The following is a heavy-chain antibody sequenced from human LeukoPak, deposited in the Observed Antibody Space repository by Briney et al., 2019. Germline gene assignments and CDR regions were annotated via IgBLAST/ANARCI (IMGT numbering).Heavy chain of an antibody. CDR2: IYYSGSD. J-gene: IGHJ4*02. D-gene: IGHD5-18*01. CDR1: GGSISTYY. Sequence: SETLSLTCRVSGGSISTYYWSWIRQPPGKGLDWIAYIYYSGSDNYNPSLRSRVTISVDTSKNQFSLKLSSVTAADTAVYYCASFKGSPYTYGPYYFDYWGQGTLVTVSS. CDR3: ASFKGSPYTYGPYYFDY. V-gene: IGHV4-59*01.